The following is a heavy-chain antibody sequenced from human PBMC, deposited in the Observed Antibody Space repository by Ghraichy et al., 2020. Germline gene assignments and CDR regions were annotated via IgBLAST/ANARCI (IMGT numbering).Heavy chain of an antibody. CDR2: ISGSGGST. D-gene: IGHD5-18*01. CDR1: GFTFSSYA. V-gene: IGHV3-23*01. CDR3: AKDLGGGYSYGDAFDI. Sequence: GGSLRLSCAASGFTFSSYAMSWVRQAPGKGLEWVSAISGSGGSTYYADSVKGRFTISRDNSKNTLYLQMNSLRAEDTAVYYCAKDLGGGYSYGDAFDIWGQGTMVTVSS. J-gene: IGHJ3*02.